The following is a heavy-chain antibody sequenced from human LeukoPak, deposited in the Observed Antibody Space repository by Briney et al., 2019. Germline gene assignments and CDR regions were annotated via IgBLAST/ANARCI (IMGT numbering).Heavy chain of an antibody. Sequence: GGSLRLSCAASGFTFSSYAMHWVRQAPGKGLEWVAVISYDGSKKYYADSVKGRFTISRDNSKNTLYLQMNSLRAEDTAVYYCARDLLDTYYYGSGSYEGSDYWGQGTLVTVSS. CDR2: ISYDGSKK. J-gene: IGHJ4*02. CDR1: GFTFSSYA. V-gene: IGHV3-30*04. CDR3: ARDLLDTYYYGSGSYEGSDY. D-gene: IGHD3-10*01.